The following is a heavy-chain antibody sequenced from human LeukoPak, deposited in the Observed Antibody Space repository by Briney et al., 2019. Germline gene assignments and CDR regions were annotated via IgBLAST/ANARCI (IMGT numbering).Heavy chain of an antibody. J-gene: IGHJ4*02. CDR1: GYTFTDNY. Sequence: WASVTVSFKTSGYTFTDNYMHWVRQAPGQGLEWMGWISPTNGDTRYAQKLQGRVAMTRDTSISTAYMELSRLRSDDTAVYYCVRDGLNWNCDYWGQGTLVAVSS. CDR3: VRDGLNWNCDY. V-gene: IGHV1-2*02. CDR2: ISPTNGDT. D-gene: IGHD1-20*01.